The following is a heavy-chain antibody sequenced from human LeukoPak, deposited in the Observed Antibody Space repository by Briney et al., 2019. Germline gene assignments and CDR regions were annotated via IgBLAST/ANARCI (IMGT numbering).Heavy chain of an antibody. CDR3: ARAGRRSSQYYYYYYGMDV. J-gene: IGHJ6*02. V-gene: IGHV1-2*02. CDR1: GYTFTGYY. Sequence: ASVKVSCKASGYTFTGYYMHWVRQAPGQGLEWMGWINPNSGGTNYAQKLQGRVTMTTDTSTSTAYMELRSLRSDDTAVYYCARAGRRSSQYYYYYYGMDVWGQGTTVTVSS. CDR2: INPNSGGT. D-gene: IGHD3-10*01.